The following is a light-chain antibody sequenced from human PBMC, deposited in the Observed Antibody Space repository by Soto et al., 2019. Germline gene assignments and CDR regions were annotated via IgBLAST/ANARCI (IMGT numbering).Light chain of an antibody. CDR1: QSVSRSY. V-gene: IGKV3-20*01. J-gene: IGKJ1*01. CDR2: GAS. Sequence: EIVLTQSPGTLSLSPGERATLSCRASQSVSRSYFAWYQQTPGQAPRLLIYGASSRATGIPDRFSGSGSGTDFTLTISRLEPEDFAVYYCQQYGSSPRTFGQGTKVEIK. CDR3: QQYGSSPRT.